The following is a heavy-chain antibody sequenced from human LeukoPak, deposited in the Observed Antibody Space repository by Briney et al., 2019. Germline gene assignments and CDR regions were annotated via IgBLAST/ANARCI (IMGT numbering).Heavy chain of an antibody. Sequence: SETLSLTCIVSGDSFNNSAYYWGWVRQPPGEGLQWIGAIYYTGRGNTYYSSSFEGRITLSVDTSKNQFSLKLSSVTAADTAVYYCARHGDYYDSSDDIKGYFDYWGQGTLVTVSS. CDR3: ARHGDYYDSSDDIKGYFDY. CDR2: IYYTGRGNT. D-gene: IGHD3-22*01. CDR1: GDSFNNSAYY. J-gene: IGHJ4*02. V-gene: IGHV4-39*01.